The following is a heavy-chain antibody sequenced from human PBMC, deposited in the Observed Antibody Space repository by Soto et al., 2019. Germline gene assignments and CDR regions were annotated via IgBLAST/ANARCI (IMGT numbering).Heavy chain of an antibody. D-gene: IGHD2-15*01. J-gene: IGHJ4*02. CDR2: IKSKYDGGTT. V-gene: IGHV3-15*01. CDR3: STGGYYFDY. CDR1: GFTFNDYY. Sequence: PGGSLRLSCAASGFTFNDYYMSWIRQAPGKGLEWVGRIKSKYDGGTTDYAAPVKGRFTISREDSKSTVYLQMNSLEIEDTAVYYCSTGGYYFDYWGQGTVVTVSS.